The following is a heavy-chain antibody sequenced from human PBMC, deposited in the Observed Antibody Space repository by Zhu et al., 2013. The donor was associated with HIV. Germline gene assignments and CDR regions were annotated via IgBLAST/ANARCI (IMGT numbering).Heavy chain of an antibody. J-gene: IGHJ4*02. V-gene: IGHV1-18*01. CDR1: GYTFTRHG. CDR2: ISGYDGET. CDR3: SRDPSSSVGRHPYFDY. Sequence: QVQLVQSGAKVKKPGASVRVSCKASGYTFTRHGITWVRQAPGQGLEWMGWISGYDGETKYAQNLQGRVSMAVDRSTGTAYMELTSLRSDNTAVYYCSRDPSSSVGRHPYFDYWGQGSLVTVSS.